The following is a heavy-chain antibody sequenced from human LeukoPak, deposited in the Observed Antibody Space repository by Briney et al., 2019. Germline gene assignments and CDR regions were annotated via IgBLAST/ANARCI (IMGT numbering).Heavy chain of an antibody. CDR1: GFTFDDYA. CDR2: ISWNSGSI. V-gene: IGHV3-9*01. J-gene: IGHJ5*02. Sequence: GRSLRLSCAASGFTFDDYAMHWVRQAPGKGLEWVSGISWNSGSIGYADSVKGRFTISRDNAKNSLYLQMNSLRAEDTAVYYCARGGKIAWGQGTLVTVSS. CDR3: ARGGKIA.